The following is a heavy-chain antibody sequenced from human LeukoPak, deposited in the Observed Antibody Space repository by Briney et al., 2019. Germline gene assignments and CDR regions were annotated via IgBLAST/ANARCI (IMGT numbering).Heavy chain of an antibody. CDR2: IYPADSDT. Sequence: GESLKISCKGSGYSFPTYWIGWVRQMPGKGLEWMGIIYPADSDTRYSPSFQGQVTISADKSITTAYLQWTSLKASDTAMYYCARVSQWLPIFDYWGQGTLVTVSS. D-gene: IGHD5-12*01. V-gene: IGHV5-51*01. CDR3: ARVSQWLPIFDY. CDR1: GYSFPTYW. J-gene: IGHJ4*02.